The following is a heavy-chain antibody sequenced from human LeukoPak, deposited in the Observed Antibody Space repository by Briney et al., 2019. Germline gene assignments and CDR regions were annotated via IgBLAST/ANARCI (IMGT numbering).Heavy chain of an antibody. CDR1: GFTFSSYG. CDR3: AKDPLAYCGGDCYNYYYYGMDV. D-gene: IGHD2-21*02. Sequence: GGPLRLSCAASGFTFSSYGMHWVRQAPGKGLEWVAVISYDGSNKYYADSVKGRFTISRDNSKNTLYLQMNSLRAEDTAVYYCAKDPLAYCGGDCYNYYYYGMDVWGQGATVTVSS. CDR2: ISYDGSNK. V-gene: IGHV3-30*18. J-gene: IGHJ6*02.